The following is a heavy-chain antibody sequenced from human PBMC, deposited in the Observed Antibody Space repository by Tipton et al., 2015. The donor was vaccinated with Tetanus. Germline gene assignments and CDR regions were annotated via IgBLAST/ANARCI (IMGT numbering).Heavy chain of an antibody. Sequence: TLSLTCNVSGASMSSSSYYWDWIRQPPGKGLEWLGKITYSRATNYNSSPKSRVTISLDASTSQFSLKLTSATAADTAVYYCARGTGDYWGQGTLVTVSS. J-gene: IGHJ4*02. CDR1: GASMSSSSYY. CDR3: ARGTGDY. CDR2: ITYSRAT. D-gene: IGHD1-1*01. V-gene: IGHV4-61*05.